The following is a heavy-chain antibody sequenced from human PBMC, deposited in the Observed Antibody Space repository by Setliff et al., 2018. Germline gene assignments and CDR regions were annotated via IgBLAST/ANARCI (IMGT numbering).Heavy chain of an antibody. CDR2: IYIGGSA. D-gene: IGHD6-19*01. Sequence: PSETLSLTCTVSGGSISSYYWSWIRQPAGKGLEWIGHIYIGGSANYNPSLKSRVTMSIDTSKNQFSLKLNSVTAADMAVYYCAREQWLGPPGYYYMDVWAKGTTVTVS. CDR3: AREQWLGPPGYYYMDV. V-gene: IGHV4-4*07. CDR1: GGSISSYY. J-gene: IGHJ6*03.